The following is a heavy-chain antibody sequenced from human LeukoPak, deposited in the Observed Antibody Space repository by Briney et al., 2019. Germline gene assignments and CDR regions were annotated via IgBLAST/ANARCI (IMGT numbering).Heavy chain of an antibody. J-gene: IGHJ6*03. D-gene: IGHD4-17*01. Sequence: GGSLRLSCAASGFTFSSYGMSWVRQAPGKGLEWVSAISGSGGSTYYADSVKGRFTISRDNSKNTLYLQMNSLRAEDTAVYYCAKVTVTGYYYYYYYMDVWGKGTTVTVSS. CDR3: AKVTVTGYYYYYYYMDV. V-gene: IGHV3-23*01. CDR2: ISGSGGST. CDR1: GFTFSSYG.